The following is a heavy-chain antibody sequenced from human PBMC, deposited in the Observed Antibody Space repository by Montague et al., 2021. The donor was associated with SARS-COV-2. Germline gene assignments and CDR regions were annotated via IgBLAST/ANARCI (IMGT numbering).Heavy chain of an antibody. CDR3: ARRSSGGARYDY. J-gene: IGHJ4*02. Sequence: SETLSLTCTVSGGSIISTTYYWGWIRQPPGKGLEWIGSIYYAGRTYYNPSLKSRVTISIDTSKSQFYLDSTSATAADTAVYYCARRSSGGARYDYWGQGTLVTVSS. CDR2: IYYAGRT. D-gene: IGHD2-15*01. CDR1: GGSIISTTYY. V-gene: IGHV4-39*01.